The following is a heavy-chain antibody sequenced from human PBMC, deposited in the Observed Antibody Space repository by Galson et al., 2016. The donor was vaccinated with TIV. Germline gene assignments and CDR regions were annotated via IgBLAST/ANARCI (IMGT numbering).Heavy chain of an antibody. CDR2: ISYDGT. V-gene: IGHV3-30*04. D-gene: IGHD5-12*01. Sequence: SLRLSCAASGFTFGSYALHWVRQTPGRGLQWLAGISYDGTNYADSVKGRFTIARDKSKNTLYLQMDRLRIEDTAIYYCARDRSGYEFDYWGQGTLVTVSS. CDR1: GFTFGSYA. CDR3: ARDRSGYEFDY. J-gene: IGHJ4*02.